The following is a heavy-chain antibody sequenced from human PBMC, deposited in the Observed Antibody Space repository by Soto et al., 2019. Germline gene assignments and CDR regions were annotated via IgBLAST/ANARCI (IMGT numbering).Heavy chain of an antibody. CDR2: ISSSSSYI. CDR3: ASVIAVAGGYNWFDP. J-gene: IGHJ5*02. Sequence: PGGSLRLSCAASGFTFSSYSMNWVRQAPGKGLEWVSSISSSSSYIYYADSVKGRFTISRDNAKNSLYLQMNSLRAEDTAVYYCASVIAVAGGYNWFDPWGQGTLVTVSS. D-gene: IGHD6-19*01. V-gene: IGHV3-21*01. CDR1: GFTFSSYS.